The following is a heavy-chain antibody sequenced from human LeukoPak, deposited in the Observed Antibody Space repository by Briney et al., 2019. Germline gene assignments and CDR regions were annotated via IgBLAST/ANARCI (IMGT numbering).Heavy chain of an antibody. D-gene: IGHD4-17*01. Sequence: SETLSLTCAVYGGSFSGYYWSWIRQPAGKGLKRIGRIYTSGSTKYNPSLKSRVTISVDTSKNQFSLKLSSVSAADTAVYYCARGSRNYNDYGDYYFDYWGQGTLVTVSS. J-gene: IGHJ4*02. CDR1: GGSFSGYY. CDR2: IYTSGST. CDR3: ARGSRNYNDYGDYYFDY. V-gene: IGHV4-59*10.